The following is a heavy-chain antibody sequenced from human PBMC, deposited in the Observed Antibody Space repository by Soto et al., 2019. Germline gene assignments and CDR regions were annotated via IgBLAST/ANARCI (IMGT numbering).Heavy chain of an antibody. J-gene: IGHJ6*02. V-gene: IGHV3-30*03. CDR3: ARTMRAWSDFHYYSLDV. Sequence: QVQLVESGGGVVQPGRSLRLSCAASGFTFNSYGMHWVRQGPGNGLEWVAFISYDSTKTYYADSVKGRFTISRDNSNSALYVQMNSLTGEDTAVYYCARTMRAWSDFHYYSLDVWGQGTTVTVSS. CDR2: ISYDSTKT. D-gene: IGHD2-2*01. CDR1: GFTFNSYG.